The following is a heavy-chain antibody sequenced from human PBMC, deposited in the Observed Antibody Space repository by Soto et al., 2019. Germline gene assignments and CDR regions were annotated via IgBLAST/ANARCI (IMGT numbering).Heavy chain of an antibody. CDR1: GFTFSSYW. Sequence: GGSLRLSCGASGFTFSSYWMSWVRQAPGKGLEWVASIRKDGSEKDYVASVKGRFTISRDNSNNSLYLEMNNLRVEDTAVYYCATEGDFWSGYPNWFDPWGQGTLVTVSS. D-gene: IGHD3-3*01. J-gene: IGHJ5*02. V-gene: IGHV3-7*01. CDR2: IRKDGSEK. CDR3: ATEGDFWSGYPNWFDP.